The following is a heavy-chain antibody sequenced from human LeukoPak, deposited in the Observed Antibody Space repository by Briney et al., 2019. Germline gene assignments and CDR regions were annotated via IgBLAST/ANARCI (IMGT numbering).Heavy chain of an antibody. V-gene: IGHV4-39*07. CDR3: ARETHGDAFDI. CDR1: GVSITGGGYY. J-gene: IGHJ3*02. CDR2: IYYSGST. Sequence: PSETLSLTCTVSGVSITGGGYYWGWIRQPPGKGLEWIGSIYYSGSTYYNPSLKSRVTISVDTSKNQFSLKLSSVTAADTAVYYCARETHGDAFDIWGQGTMVTVSS.